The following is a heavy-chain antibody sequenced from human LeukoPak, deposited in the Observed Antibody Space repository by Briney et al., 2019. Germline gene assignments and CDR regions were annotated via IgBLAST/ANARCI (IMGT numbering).Heavy chain of an antibody. CDR1: GGSISSSSYY. Sequence: SETLSLTCTVSGGSISSSSYYWGWIRQPPGKGLEWIGSIYYSGSTYYNPSLKSRVTISVDTSKNQFSLKLSSVTAADTAVYYCARGNVLRYFDWLASPPHVPRNDAFDIWGQGTMVTVSS. V-gene: IGHV4-39*01. CDR3: ARGNVLRYFDWLASPPHVPRNDAFDI. CDR2: IYYSGST. J-gene: IGHJ3*02. D-gene: IGHD3-9*01.